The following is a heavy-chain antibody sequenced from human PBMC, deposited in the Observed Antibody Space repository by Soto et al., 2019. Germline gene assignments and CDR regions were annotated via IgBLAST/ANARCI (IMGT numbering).Heavy chain of an antibody. V-gene: IGHV3-30-3*01. CDR1: GFTFSSYA. CDR2: ISYDGSNK. Sequence: QVQLVEAGGGVVQPGRSLRLSCAASGFTFSSYAMHGVRQAPGKGLEWVAVISYDGSNKYYADSVKGRFTISRDNSKKTLYLQMKSLRAEDTAVYYCARDPLYSSSYLFDYWGQGTLVTVSS. D-gene: IGHD6-6*01. J-gene: IGHJ4*02. CDR3: ARDPLYSSSYLFDY.